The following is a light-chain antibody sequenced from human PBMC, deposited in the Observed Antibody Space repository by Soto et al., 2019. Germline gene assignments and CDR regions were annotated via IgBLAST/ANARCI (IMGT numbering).Light chain of an antibody. J-gene: IGKJ2*01. CDR3: QQYNSYPYT. Sequence: DIQMTQSPSTLSASVGDRVTITCRASQSISSWLAWYQQKPGKAPKLLIYKASSLESGVPSRFSGSGSGTESTLTISSVQPDDFATYFCQQYNSYPYTFGQGTKLEIK. CDR2: KAS. CDR1: QSISSW. V-gene: IGKV1-5*03.